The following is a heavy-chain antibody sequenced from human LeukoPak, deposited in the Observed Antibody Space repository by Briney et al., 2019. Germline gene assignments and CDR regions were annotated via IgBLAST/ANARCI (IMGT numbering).Heavy chain of an antibody. CDR2: IKQDGSEK. CDR3: ARDWEAGRIAAAGNFDY. CDR1: GFTFSSYW. Sequence: PGGSLRLSCAASGFTFSSYWMSWVRQAPGKGLEWVASIKQDGSEKYYVDSVKGRFTISRDNAKNSLYLQMNSLRAEDTAVYYCARDWEAGRIAAAGNFDYWGQGTLVTVSS. J-gene: IGHJ4*02. V-gene: IGHV3-7*01. D-gene: IGHD6-13*01.